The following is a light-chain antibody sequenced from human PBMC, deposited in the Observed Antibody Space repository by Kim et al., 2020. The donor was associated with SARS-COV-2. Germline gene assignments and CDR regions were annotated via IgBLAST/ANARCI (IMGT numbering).Light chain of an antibody. CDR3: ATWDDSLSGEV. J-gene: IGLJ3*02. V-gene: IGLV1-47*01. CDR1: ISNRGMNH. Sequence: GQTVTFSCSGSISNRGMNHVYWYQQLPGTAPKLLIYRNNKRPSGIPDRISGSKSDTSASLAISGLRSEDEAEYYCATWDDSLSGEVFGGGTQLTVL. CDR2: RNN.